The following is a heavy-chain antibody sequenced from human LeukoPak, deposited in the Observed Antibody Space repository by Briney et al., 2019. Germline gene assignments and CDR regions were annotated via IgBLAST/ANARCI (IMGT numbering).Heavy chain of an antibody. CDR2: IYYSGST. CDR1: GGSISSSSYY. CDR3: ARHQGYYYSPWYFDL. D-gene: IGHD3-22*01. V-gene: IGHV4-39*01. J-gene: IGHJ2*01. Sequence: PSETLSLTCTVSGGSISSSSYYWGWIRQPPGKGLEWIGSIYYSGSTYYNPSLKSRVTISVDTSKNQFSLKLSSVTAADTAVYYCARHQGYYYSPWYFDLWGRGTLVTVSS.